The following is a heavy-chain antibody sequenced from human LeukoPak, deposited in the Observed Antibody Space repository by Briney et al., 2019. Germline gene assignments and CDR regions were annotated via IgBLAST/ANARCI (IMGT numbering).Heavy chain of an antibody. D-gene: IGHD2-21*01. CDR2: ISSSSSHI. CDR3: ARAKRWCGSYGIDV. CDR1: GFTFSSYS. J-gene: IGHJ6*02. V-gene: IGHV3-21*01. Sequence: GGSLRLSCAASGFTFSSYSMNWVRQAPGKGLEWVISISSSSSHIYYADSVKGRFTISRDNAKNSLYLQMNSLRAEHTAVYYWARAKRWCGSYGIDVWGQETTVTVSS.